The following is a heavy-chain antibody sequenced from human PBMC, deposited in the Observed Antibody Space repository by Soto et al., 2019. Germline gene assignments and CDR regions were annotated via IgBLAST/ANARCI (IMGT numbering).Heavy chain of an antibody. V-gene: IGHV4-59*01. CDR1: GGSISSYY. Sequence: SETLSLTCTVSGGSISSYYWSWIRQPPGKGLEWIGYIYYSGSTNYNPSLKSRVTISVDTSKNQFSLKLSSVTAADTAVYYCARDRGSSLTYYFDYWGQGTLVTVSS. CDR3: ARDRGSSLTYYFDY. D-gene: IGHD1-20*01. J-gene: IGHJ4*02. CDR2: IYYSGST.